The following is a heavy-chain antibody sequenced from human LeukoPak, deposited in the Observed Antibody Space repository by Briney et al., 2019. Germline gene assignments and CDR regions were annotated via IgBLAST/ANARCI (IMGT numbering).Heavy chain of an antibody. D-gene: IGHD2-2*01. CDR3: ASLQGGYCSSTSCPEIDY. CDR1: GGTFSSYA. CDR2: IIPIFGTA. J-gene: IGHJ4*02. Sequence: SVKVSCKASGGTFSSYAISWVRQAPGQGLEWMGGIIPIFGTANYAQKFQGRVTITADKSTSTAYMELSSLRSEDTAVYYCASLQGGYCSSTSCPEIDYWGQGTLVTVSS. V-gene: IGHV1-69*06.